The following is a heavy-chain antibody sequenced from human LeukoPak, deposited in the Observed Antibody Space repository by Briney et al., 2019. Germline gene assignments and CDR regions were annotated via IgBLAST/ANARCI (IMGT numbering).Heavy chain of an antibody. J-gene: IGHJ4*02. CDR1: GFTFSSYG. Sequence: PGGSLRLSCAASGFTFSSYGMHWVRQAPGEGLEWVAVISYDGSNKYYADSVKGRFTISRGNSKNTLYLQMNSLRAEDTAVYYCAKDRQMDYWGQGTLVTVSS. D-gene: IGHD5-24*01. CDR3: AKDRQMDY. CDR2: ISYDGSNK. V-gene: IGHV3-30*18.